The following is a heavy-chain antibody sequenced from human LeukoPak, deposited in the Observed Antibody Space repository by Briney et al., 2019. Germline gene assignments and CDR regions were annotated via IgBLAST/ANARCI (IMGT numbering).Heavy chain of an antibody. J-gene: IGHJ4*02. D-gene: IGHD3-22*01. CDR3: ARDLGLFYYDSSGYPDY. CDR1: GYTFTGYY. Sequence: GASVKVSCKASGYTFTGYYMHWVRQAPGQRLEWMGWINPNSGGTNYAQKFQGRVTMTRDTSISTAYMELSRLRSDDTAVYYCARDLGLFYYDSSGYPDYWGQGTLVTVSS. V-gene: IGHV1-2*02. CDR2: INPNSGGT.